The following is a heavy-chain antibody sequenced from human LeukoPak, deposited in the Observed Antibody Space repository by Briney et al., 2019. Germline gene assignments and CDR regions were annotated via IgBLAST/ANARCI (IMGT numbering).Heavy chain of an antibody. V-gene: IGHV3-30*02. Sequence: PGGSLRLSCAASGFTFSSYGMHWVRQAPGKGLEWVAFIRYDGSNKYYADSVKGRFTISRDNSKNTLYLQMNSLRAEDTAVYYCAKSTDYYGSGSYLDYWGQGTLVTVSS. CDR2: IRYDGSNK. CDR3: AKSTDYYGSGSYLDY. D-gene: IGHD3-10*01. CDR1: GFTFSSYG. J-gene: IGHJ4*02.